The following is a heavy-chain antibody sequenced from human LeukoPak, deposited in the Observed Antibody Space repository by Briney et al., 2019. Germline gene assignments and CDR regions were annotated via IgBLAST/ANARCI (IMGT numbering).Heavy chain of an antibody. D-gene: IGHD2-2*02. CDR3: VRYGLKGCATSGNCYTSYYYYGMDV. CDR1: GYSFLDYW. CDR2: IFPHDSDI. Sequence: GESLKISCKGSGYSFLDYWIGWVRRMPGKGPEWMGIIFPHDSDIKYSPSFQGQVTISVDKSISTAYVQWSSLKASDSAMYYCVRYGLKGCATSGNCYTSYYYYGMDVWGQGTAVTVSS. J-gene: IGHJ6*02. V-gene: IGHV5-51*01.